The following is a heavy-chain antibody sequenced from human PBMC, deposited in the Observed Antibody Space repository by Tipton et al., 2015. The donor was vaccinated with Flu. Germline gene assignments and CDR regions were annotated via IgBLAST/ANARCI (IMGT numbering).Heavy chain of an antibody. CDR1: GGSVNSYF. CDR3: ARLSFYDVDLKNFYLED. V-gene: IGHV4-59*05. J-gene: IGHJ4*02. D-gene: IGHD3-10*02. CDR2: LSYSGNT. Sequence: TLSLTCTVSGGSVNSYFWSWIRQPPGKGLEWIGGLSYSGNTYYNPSLRSRVVISVDTSKNQFSLKLTSVTAADTAIYYCARLSFYDVDLKNFYLEDWGQGALVTVSS.